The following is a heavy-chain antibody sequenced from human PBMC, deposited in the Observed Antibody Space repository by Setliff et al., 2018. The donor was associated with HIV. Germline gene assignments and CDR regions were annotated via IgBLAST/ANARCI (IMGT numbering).Heavy chain of an antibody. J-gene: IGHJ5*02. CDR1: GYSFISYG. CDR2: ISAYNGNT. Sequence: GASVKVSCKASGYSFISYGISWVRQATGQGLEWMGWISAYNGNTDYAPRLLGRVTMTTATSTSTAYMELRSLSSDDTAVYYCARARLQGIVTAVGPRDNCLDPWGQGTRVTVSS. CDR3: ARARLQGIVTAVGPRDNCLDP. D-gene: IGHD1-26*01. V-gene: IGHV1-18*01.